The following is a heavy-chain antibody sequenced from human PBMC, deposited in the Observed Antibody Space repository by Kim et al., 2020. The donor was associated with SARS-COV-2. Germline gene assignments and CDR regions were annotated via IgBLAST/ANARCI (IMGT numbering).Heavy chain of an antibody. V-gene: IGHV4-31*02. D-gene: IGHD3-3*01. J-gene: IGHJ4*02. CDR2: IYYSGST. Sequence: WIRTHPGKCLEWLGYIYYSGSTYYNPSLKSRVTISVDTSKNQFSLKLSSVTAADTAVYYCARGGTIFGVVTRPFDYWGQGTLVTVSS. CDR3: ARGGTIFGVVTRPFDY.